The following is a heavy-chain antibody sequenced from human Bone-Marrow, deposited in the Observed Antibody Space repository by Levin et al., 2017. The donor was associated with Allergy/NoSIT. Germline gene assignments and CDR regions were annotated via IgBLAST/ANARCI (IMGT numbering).Heavy chain of an antibody. CDR2: ISTDGRTT. CDR1: GFTLSKYW. V-gene: IGHV3-74*01. J-gene: IGHJ4*02. D-gene: IGHD3-22*01. CDR3: ARVGEDYYDSGLYYFAPFDY. Sequence: GESLKISCAASGFTLSKYWMHWVRQAPGKGLVWVSRISTDGRTTSYADFVKGRFSISRDNAKNTLYLQMNSLRAEDTAVYYCARVGEDYYDSGLYYFAPFDYWGQGALVTVSS.